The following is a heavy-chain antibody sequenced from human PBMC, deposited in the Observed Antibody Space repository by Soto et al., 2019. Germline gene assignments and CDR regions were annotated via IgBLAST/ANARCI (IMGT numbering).Heavy chain of an antibody. CDR1: GYTFSNFG. CDR3: ARDKGYGFGWSSSSGMDV. CDR2: ISGYNGNT. D-gene: IGHD5-18*01. V-gene: IGHV1-18*01. Sequence: QVQLVQSGAEVMTPGASVKVSCKASGYTFSNFGRSWVRQAPGQGLEWMGWISGYNGNTNSAEKFQGRVTMTTDTSTSTAYMEVRSLTSDDTAVYYCARDKGYGFGWSSSSGMDVWGQGTTVTVSS. J-gene: IGHJ6*02.